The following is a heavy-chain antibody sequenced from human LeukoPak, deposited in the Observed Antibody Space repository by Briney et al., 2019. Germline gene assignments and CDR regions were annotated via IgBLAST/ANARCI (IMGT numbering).Heavy chain of an antibody. CDR1: GFTFSSYG. J-gene: IGHJ6*02. Sequence: GGSLRLSCAASGFTFSSYGMHWVRQAPGKGLEWVAVIWYDGSNKYYAASVKGRFTISRDNSKNTLYLQMNSLRAEDTAVYYCARDKWELRSHKYYYYGMDVWGQGTTVTVSS. D-gene: IGHD1-26*01. CDR3: ARDKWELRSHKYYYYGMDV. CDR2: IWYDGSNK. V-gene: IGHV3-33*01.